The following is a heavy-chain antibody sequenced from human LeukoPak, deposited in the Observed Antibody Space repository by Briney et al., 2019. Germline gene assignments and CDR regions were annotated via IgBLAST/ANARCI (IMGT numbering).Heavy chain of an antibody. CDR1: GYTFTGYY. CDR2: MNPYSGGT. CDR3: ARPYCNGGSCHDYFDY. J-gene: IGHJ4*02. Sequence: ASVKVSCKASGYTFTGYYMHWVRQAPGQGLEWMGWMNPYSGGTNYAQKFQGRVTMTRDTSISTAYMELRRLSSDDTAIYYCARPYCNGGSCHDYFDYWGQGTLVTVSS. D-gene: IGHD2-15*01. V-gene: IGHV1-2*02.